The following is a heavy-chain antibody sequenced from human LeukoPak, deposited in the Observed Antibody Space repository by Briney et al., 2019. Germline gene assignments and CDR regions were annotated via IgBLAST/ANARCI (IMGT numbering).Heavy chain of an antibody. CDR2: ISGSGSST. V-gene: IGHV3-23*01. J-gene: IGHJ4*02. CDR3: ASTPDIVATIVFY. D-gene: IGHD5-12*01. CDR1: GFTFNNYA. Sequence: PGGSLRLSCAASGFTFNNYAMEWVRQAPGKGLEWVSAISGSGSSTYYADSVKGRFTISRDNSKSTLYLQMSSLRAEDTAVYYCASTPDIVATIVFYWGQGTLVTVSS.